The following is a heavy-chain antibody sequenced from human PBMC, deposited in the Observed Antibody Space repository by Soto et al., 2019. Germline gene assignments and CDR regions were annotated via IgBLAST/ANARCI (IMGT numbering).Heavy chain of an antibody. CDR1: GFTFSRYA. D-gene: IGHD2-15*01. V-gene: IGHV3-48*04. CDR2: ISSSGTGI. CDR3: ARAYSDAFDI. Sequence: EVQLLESGGGLVQPGGSLRLSCAASGFTFSRYAMNWVRQAPGKGLEWVSYISSSGTGIYYPDSVKGRFTISRDNAKNSLYLQMSSLRAEDTAVYYCARAYSDAFDIWGQGTMVTVSS. J-gene: IGHJ3*02.